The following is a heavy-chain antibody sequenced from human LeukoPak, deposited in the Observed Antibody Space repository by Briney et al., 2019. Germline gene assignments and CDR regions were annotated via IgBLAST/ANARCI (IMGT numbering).Heavy chain of an antibody. J-gene: IGHJ5*02. D-gene: IGHD3-10*01. CDR1: GGSITSYY. CDR2: IYYSGST. CDR3: ARGGVNYKIAGP. Sequence: SETLSLTCTVSGGSITSYYWSWIRQPPGKGLEWFGYIYYSGSTNYNPSLKSRVTISVDTSKNQFSLKLSSVTAADTAVYYCARGGVNYKIAGPWGQGALVTVSS. V-gene: IGHV4-59*01.